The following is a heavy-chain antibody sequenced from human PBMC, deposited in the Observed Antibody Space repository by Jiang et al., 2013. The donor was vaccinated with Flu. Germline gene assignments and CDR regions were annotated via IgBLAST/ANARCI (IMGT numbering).Heavy chain of an antibody. CDR3: ASIATVTGTHVDY. Sequence: LLKPSETLSLTCAVYGGSFSGYYWSWIRQPPGKGLEWIGEINHSGSTNYNPSLKSRVTISVDTSKNHFSLKLSSVTAADTAVYYCASIATVTGTHVDYWGQGTLVTVSS. CDR1: GGSFSGYY. D-gene: IGHD6-19*01. J-gene: IGHJ4*02. CDR2: INHSGST. V-gene: IGHV4-34*01.